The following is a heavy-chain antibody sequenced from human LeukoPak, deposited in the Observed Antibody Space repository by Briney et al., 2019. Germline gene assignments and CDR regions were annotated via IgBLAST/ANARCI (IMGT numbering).Heavy chain of an antibody. D-gene: IGHD4-17*01. CDR3: ARLTYYGDYGEFDN. J-gene: IGHJ4*02. CDR2: IYHSGST. Sequence: ASETLSLTCTVSGYSISSGYYWGWIRQPPGKGLEWIGSIYHSGSTYYNPSLKSRVTISVDTSKNQFSLKLTSVTAADTAVYYCARLTYYGDYGEFDNWGQGTLVTVSS. V-gene: IGHV4-38-2*02. CDR1: GYSISSGYY.